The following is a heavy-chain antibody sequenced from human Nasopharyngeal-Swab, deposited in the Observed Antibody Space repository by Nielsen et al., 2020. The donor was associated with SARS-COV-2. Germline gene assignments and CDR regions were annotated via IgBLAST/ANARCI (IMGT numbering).Heavy chain of an antibody. CDR1: GYTFTGYY. CDR3: ASFSDYYDSSGYRNEGIDY. Sequence: ASVQVSCKASGYTFTGYYMHWVRQAPGQGLEWMGIINPSGGSTSYAQKFQGRVTMTRDTSTSTVYMELSSLRSEDTAVYYCASFSDYYDSSGYRNEGIDYWGQGTLVTVSS. J-gene: IGHJ4*02. CDR2: INPSGGST. V-gene: IGHV1-46*01. D-gene: IGHD3-22*01.